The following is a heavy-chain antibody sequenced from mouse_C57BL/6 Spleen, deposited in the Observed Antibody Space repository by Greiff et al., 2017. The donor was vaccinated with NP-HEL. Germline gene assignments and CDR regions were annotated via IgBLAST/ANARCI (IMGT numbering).Heavy chain of an antibody. CDR2: IYPSDSET. V-gene: IGHV1-61*01. Sequence: QVQLQQPGAELVRPGSSVKLSCKASGYTFTSYWMDWVKQRPGQGLEWIGNIYPSDSETHYNQKFKDKATLTVDKSSSTAYMQLSSLTSEDSAVYYCARSLTWAYFDYWGQGTTLTVSS. CDR1: GYTFTSYW. D-gene: IGHD3-1*01. J-gene: IGHJ2*01. CDR3: ARSLTWAYFDY.